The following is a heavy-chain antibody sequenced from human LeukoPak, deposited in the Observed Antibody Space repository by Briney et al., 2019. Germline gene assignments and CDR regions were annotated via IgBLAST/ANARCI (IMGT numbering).Heavy chain of an antibody. J-gene: IGHJ4*02. CDR1: GFTFDDYT. D-gene: IGHD3-22*01. CDR3: AKDKSRDYYDSSGYYFDY. CDR2: ISWDGGST. Sequence: GGSLRLSCAASGFTFDDYTMHWVRQAPGKGLEWVSLISWDGGSTYNADSVKGRFTISRDNSKNSLYLQMNSLRTEDTTLYYCAKDKSRDYYDSSGYYFDYWGQGTLVTVSS. V-gene: IGHV3-43*01.